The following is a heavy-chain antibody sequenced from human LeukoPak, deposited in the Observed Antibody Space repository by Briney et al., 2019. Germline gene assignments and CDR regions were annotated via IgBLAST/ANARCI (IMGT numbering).Heavy chain of an antibody. CDR2: IYPGDSDT. J-gene: IGHJ5*02. CDR1: GYSFTSYW. CDR3: ARYGSGDTTVYNWFDP. D-gene: IGHD3-10*01. V-gene: IGHV5-51*01. Sequence: GESLKISCKGSGYSFTSYWIGWVRQMPGKGLEWMGIIYPGDSDTRYSPSSQGQVTISADKSISTAYLQWSSLKASDTAMYYCARYGSGDTTVYNWFDPWGQGTLVTVSS.